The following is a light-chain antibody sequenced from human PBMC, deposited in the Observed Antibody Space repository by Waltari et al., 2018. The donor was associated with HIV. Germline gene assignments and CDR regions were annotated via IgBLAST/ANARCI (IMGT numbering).Light chain of an antibody. CDR2: DSE. J-gene: IGLJ2*01. CDR3: LISYNGVRV. CDR1: TGFITRGQF. Sequence: QAVVTQEPSLSVSPGETVPLTCTSFTGFITRGQFPYWFQMREVHDPRTLIYDSEKRHAWTPGRFSGSIVGGKATLTLLGAQPEDEGDYYCLISYNGVRVFGGGNKLTV. V-gene: IGLV7-46*02.